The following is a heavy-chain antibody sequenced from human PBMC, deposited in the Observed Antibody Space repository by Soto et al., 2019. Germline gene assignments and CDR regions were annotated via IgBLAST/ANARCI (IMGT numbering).Heavy chain of an antibody. D-gene: IGHD5-18*01. V-gene: IGHV4-59*08. J-gene: IGHJ4*02. Sequence: SDTLSLTCTCSGGSISSYYWSCIRQPPGKGLEWIGYIYYSGSTNYNPSLKSRVTISVDTSKNQFSLKLSSVTAADTAVYYCARGGYSYGFSLDYWGQGTLVTVSS. CDR3: ARGGYSYGFSLDY. CDR1: GGSISSYY. CDR2: IYYSGST.